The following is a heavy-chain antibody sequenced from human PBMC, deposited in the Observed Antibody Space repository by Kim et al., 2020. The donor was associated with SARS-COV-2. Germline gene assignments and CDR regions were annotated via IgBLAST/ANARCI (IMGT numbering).Heavy chain of an antibody. CDR3: AREVGATMGPDAFDI. CDR1: GYTFTGYY. J-gene: IGHJ3*02. CDR2: INPNSGGT. D-gene: IGHD1-26*01. V-gene: IGHV1-2*02. Sequence: ASVKVSCKASGYTFTGYYMHWVRQAPGQGLEWMGWINPNSGGTNYAQKFQGRVTMTRDTSISTAYMELSRLRSDDTAVYYCAREVGATMGPDAFDIWGQGKMVTVSS.